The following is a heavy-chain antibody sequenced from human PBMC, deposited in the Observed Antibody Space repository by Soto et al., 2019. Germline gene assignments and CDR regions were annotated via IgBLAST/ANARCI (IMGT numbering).Heavy chain of an antibody. D-gene: IGHD2-2*01. Sequence: ASVKVSCKASGYTFTSYGISWVRQAPGQGLEWMGWISAYSGNTNYAQKFQERVTITRDMSTSTAYMELSSLRSEDTAVYYCAAENYPLTEEYQLLLDTDRRDRDWFDPWGQGTLVTVSS. CDR2: ISAYSGNT. V-gene: IGHV1-18*01. CDR1: GYTFTSYG. CDR3: AAENYPLTEEYQLLLDTDRRDRDWFDP. J-gene: IGHJ5*02.